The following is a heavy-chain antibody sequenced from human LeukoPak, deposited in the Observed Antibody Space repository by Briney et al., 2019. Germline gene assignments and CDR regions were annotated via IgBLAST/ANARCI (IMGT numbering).Heavy chain of an antibody. CDR1: GGSFSGYY. Sequence: PSETLSLTCAVYGGSFSGYYWSWVRQPPGKGLEWIGEINHSGSTNYNPSLKSRVTISVDTSNNQFSLKLSSVTAADTAVYYCARLPYSSSWPAFDYWGQGTLVTVSS. V-gene: IGHV4-34*01. CDR2: INHSGST. D-gene: IGHD6-13*01. CDR3: ARLPYSSSWPAFDY. J-gene: IGHJ4*02.